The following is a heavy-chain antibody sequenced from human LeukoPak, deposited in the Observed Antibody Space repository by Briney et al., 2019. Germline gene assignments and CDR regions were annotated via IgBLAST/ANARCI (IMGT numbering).Heavy chain of an antibody. CDR3: ARAYTAYYDDVWWSYRHFDY. D-gene: IGHD3-16*02. Sequence: ASVNVSCKASGYTFTSYGISWVRQAPGQGLEWMGWISAYNGNTNYAQKLQGRVTMTTDTSTSTAYMELRSLRSDDTAVYYCARAYTAYYDDVWWSYRHFDYWGQGTLVTVSS. J-gene: IGHJ4*02. V-gene: IGHV1-18*01. CDR1: GYTFTSYG. CDR2: ISAYNGNT.